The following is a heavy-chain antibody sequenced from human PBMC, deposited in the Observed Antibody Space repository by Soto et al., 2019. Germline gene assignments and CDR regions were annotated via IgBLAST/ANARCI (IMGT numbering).Heavy chain of an antibody. J-gene: IGHJ6*03. D-gene: IGHD2-2*01. CDR2: INHSGST. CDR3: ARGKLEVPAARWGNYYYYYMDV. CDR1: GGSFSGYY. V-gene: IGHV4-34*01. Sequence: QVQLQQWGAGLLKPSETLSLTCAVYGGSFSGYYWSWIRQPPGKGLEWIGEINHSGSTNYNPSLKSRVTISVDTSKNQFSLKLSSVTAADTAVHYCARGKLEVPAARWGNYYYYYMDVWGKGTTVTVSS.